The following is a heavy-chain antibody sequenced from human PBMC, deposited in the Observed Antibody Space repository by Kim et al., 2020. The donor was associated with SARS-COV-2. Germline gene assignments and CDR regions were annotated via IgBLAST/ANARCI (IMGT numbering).Heavy chain of an antibody. J-gene: IGHJ2*01. Sequence: GCSRRLSRAASGFTLSNNLIHWVRQAPGKGLVWVSRINSDGSWRHYADSVRGRFTISRDNAKNTVDLQMNSLRAEDTALYYCTRDPGSDTHDWYFDLWGR. CDR2: INSDGSWR. CDR3: TRDPGSDTHDWYFDL. CDR1: GFTLSNNL. V-gene: IGHV3-74*01.